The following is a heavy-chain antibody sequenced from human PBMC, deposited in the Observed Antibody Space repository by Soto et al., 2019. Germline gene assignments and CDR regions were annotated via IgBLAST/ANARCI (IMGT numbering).Heavy chain of an antibody. CDR3: ARLQTIFGIITVFDY. CDR2: IYYGGGT. D-gene: IGHD3-3*01. J-gene: IGHJ4*02. CDR1: GGSINSAGYY. Sequence: SETLSLTCTVSGGSINSAGYYWSWLRQHPGQGLEWIGNIYYGGGTNYNPSLKSRVVISIDTSKNHFSLNLSSVTAADTAVYYCARLQTIFGIITVFDYWGQGTLVTVSS. V-gene: IGHV4-31*03.